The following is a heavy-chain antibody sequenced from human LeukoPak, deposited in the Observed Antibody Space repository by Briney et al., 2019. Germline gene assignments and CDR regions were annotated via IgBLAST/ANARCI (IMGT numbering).Heavy chain of an antibody. V-gene: IGHV3-48*01. CDR2: ISSSSSTI. CDR1: GFTFGSYS. Sequence: PGGSLRLSCAASGFTFGSYSMNWVRQAPGKGLEWVSYISSSSSTIYYADSVKGRFTISRDNAKNSLYLQMNSLRAEDTAVYYCASLVFVVVPAAPRDGTGDNWFDPWGQGTLVTVSS. J-gene: IGHJ5*02. D-gene: IGHD2-2*01. CDR3: ASLVFVVVPAAPRDGTGDNWFDP.